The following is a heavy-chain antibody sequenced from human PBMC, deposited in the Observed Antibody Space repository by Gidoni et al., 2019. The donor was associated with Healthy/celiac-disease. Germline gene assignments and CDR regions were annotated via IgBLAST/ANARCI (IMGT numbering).Heavy chain of an antibody. V-gene: IGHV3-66*01. CDR1: GFTVSRNS. CDR2: IYSGGNA. J-gene: IGHJ4*02. D-gene: IGHD5-18*01. CDR3: ALLVDTAD. Sequence: EVQLVEPGGGLVQPGGSLRLSCAAFGFTVSRNSMSWVRQAPGKGLEWVSVIYSGGNAYYADSVKGRFTISRDNSKNTLYLQMNSLRAEDTAVYYCALLVDTADWGQGTLVTVSS.